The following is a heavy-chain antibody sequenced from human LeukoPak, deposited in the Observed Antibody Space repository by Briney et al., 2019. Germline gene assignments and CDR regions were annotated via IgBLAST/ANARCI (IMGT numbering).Heavy chain of an antibody. J-gene: IGHJ6*03. CDR2: ISYDGSNK. V-gene: IGHV3-30*04. Sequence: GGSLRLSCAASGFTFSSYAMHWVRQAPGKGLEWVAVISYDGSNKYYADSVKGRFTISRDNSKNTLYLQMNSLRAEDTAVYYCARATGPKLRYFDWLYMDVWGKGTTVTISS. D-gene: IGHD3-9*01. CDR1: GFTFSSYA. CDR3: ARATGPKLRYFDWLYMDV.